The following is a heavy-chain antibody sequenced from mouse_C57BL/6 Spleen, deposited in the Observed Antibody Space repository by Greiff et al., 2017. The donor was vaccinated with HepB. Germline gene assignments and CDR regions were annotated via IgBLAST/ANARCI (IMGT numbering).Heavy chain of an antibody. J-gene: IGHJ1*03. CDR2: INPNNGGT. CDR3: ARFGYYGSSSTRYFDV. V-gene: IGHV1-26*01. Sequence: EVQLQQSGPELVKPGASVKISCKASGYTFTDYYMNWVKQSHGKSLEWIGDINPNNGGTSYNQKFKGKATLTVDKSSSTAYMELRSLTSEDSAVYYCARFGYYGSSSTRYFDVWGTGTTVTVSS. D-gene: IGHD1-1*01. CDR1: GYTFTDYY.